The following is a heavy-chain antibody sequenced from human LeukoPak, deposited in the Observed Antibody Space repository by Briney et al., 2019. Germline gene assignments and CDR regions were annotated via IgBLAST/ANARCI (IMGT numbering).Heavy chain of an antibody. Sequence: GGSLRLSCTASGFTFGDYAMSWVRQAPGKGLEWVGFIRSKAYGGTTEYAASVKGRFTISRDDSESIAYLQMNSLKTEDTAVYYCTRVGSGSYFPYYFDYWGQGTLVTVSS. CDR1: GFTFGDYA. J-gene: IGHJ4*02. CDR2: IRSKAYGGTT. D-gene: IGHD1-26*01. V-gene: IGHV3-49*04. CDR3: TRVGSGSYFPYYFDY.